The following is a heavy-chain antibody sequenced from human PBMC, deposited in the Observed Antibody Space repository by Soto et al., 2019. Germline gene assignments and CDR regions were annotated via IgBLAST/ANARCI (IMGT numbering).Heavy chain of an antibody. CDR2: FYDLDGT. J-gene: IGHJ3*01. V-gene: IGHV3-53*01. D-gene: IGHD4-4*01. CDR3: ATWHLQEHAYDV. CDR1: GLTVSGKKY. Sequence: VGSLRLSCPVSGLTVSGKKYVAFVPQAPGKGLEWVSGFYDLDGTYYADSLKGRFTTSGDSSRTIVYLQMNGLRPEDTAVYYCATWHLQEHAYDVWGQGTTVTVSS.